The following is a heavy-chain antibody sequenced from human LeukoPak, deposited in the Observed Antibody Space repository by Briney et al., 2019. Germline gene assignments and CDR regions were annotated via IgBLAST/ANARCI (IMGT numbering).Heavy chain of an antibody. CDR3: ARDFDSPMAFDI. D-gene: IGHD3-9*01. CDR1: GGSISSYY. CDR2: IYTSGST. V-gene: IGHV4-4*07. Sequence: SETLSLTCTVSGGSISSYYWSWIRQPAGKGLEWIGRIYTSGSTNYNPSLKSRVTMSVDTSKNQFSLRLSSVTAADTAVYYCARDFDSPMAFDIWGQGTMVTVSS. J-gene: IGHJ3*02.